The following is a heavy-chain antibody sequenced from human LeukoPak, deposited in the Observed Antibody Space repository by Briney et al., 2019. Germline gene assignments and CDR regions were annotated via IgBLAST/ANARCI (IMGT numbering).Heavy chain of an antibody. CDR2: IYHSGST. D-gene: IGHD3-3*01. V-gene: IGHV4-38-2*01. Sequence: SETLSLTCAVSGYSISSGYYWGWIRQPPGKGLEWIGSIYHSGSTYYNPSLKSRVTISVDTSKNQFSLKLSSVTAADTAVYYCARDGLRFLGWLPNPAYSFQHWGQGTLVTVSS. CDR3: ARDGLRFLGWLPNPAYSFQH. CDR1: GYSISSGYY. J-gene: IGHJ1*01.